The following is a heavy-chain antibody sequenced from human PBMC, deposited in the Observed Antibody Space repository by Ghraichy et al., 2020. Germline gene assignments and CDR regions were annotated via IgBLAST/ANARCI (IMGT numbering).Heavy chain of an antibody. J-gene: IGHJ4*02. D-gene: IGHD4-17*01. CDR2: IKQDGSEK. CDR3: ARVYGDYLEDGFDY. CDR1: GFTFSSYW. V-gene: IGHV3-7*01. Sequence: GGSLRLSCAASGFTFSSYWMSWVRQAPGKGLEWVANIKQDGSEKYYVDSVKGRFTISRDNAKNSLYLQMNSLRAEDTAVYYCARVYGDYLEDGFDYWRQGTLIPVAS.